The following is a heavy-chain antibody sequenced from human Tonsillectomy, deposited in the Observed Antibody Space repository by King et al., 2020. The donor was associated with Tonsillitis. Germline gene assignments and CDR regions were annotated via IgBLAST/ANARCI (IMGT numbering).Heavy chain of an antibody. CDR1: GFTFSNNA. D-gene: IGHD6-19*01. CDR3: AKVTIAVARFDP. Sequence: VQLVESGGGLGQPGGSLRLACAASGFTFSNNAMSWVRQAPGKGLEWVSSISGSGDTTFNADSVKGRFTISRDNSKKTLYLQMNSLRAEDTAVYYCAKVTIAVARFDPWGQGTLVTVSS. V-gene: IGHV3-23*04. CDR2: ISGSGDTT. J-gene: IGHJ5*02.